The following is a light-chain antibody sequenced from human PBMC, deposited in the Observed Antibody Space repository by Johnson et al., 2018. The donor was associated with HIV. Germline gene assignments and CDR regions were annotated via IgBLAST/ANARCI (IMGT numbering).Light chain of an antibody. Sequence: QSVLTQPPSVSAAPGQKVTISCSGSSSNIGNNYVSWYQQLPGTAPKLLIYDNNKRPSGIPDRFSGSKSGTSATLAITGLQTRDEADYYCGTWDSSLSDYVFGTGTKVTVL. CDR1: SSNIGNNY. J-gene: IGLJ1*01. CDR3: GTWDSSLSDYV. CDR2: DNN. V-gene: IGLV1-51*01.